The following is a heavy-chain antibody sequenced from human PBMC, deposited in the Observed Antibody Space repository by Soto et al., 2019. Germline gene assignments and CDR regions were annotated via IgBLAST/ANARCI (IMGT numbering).Heavy chain of an antibody. CDR1: GYTFTSYD. V-gene: IGHV1-8*01. J-gene: IGHJ4*02. D-gene: IGHD3-10*01. CDR2: MNPNSGNT. Sequence: QVQLVQSGAEVKKPGASVKVSCKASGYTFTSYDINWVRQATGQGLEWMGWMNPNSGNTGYAQKFQGRVTMTMNTSISTAYMELSSLRSEDTAVYYCATPSIQAGGAFGYWGQGPLVTVSS. CDR3: ATPSIQAGGAFGY.